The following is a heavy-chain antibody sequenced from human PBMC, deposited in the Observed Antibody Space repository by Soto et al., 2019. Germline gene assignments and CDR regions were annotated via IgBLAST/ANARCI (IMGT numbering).Heavy chain of an antibody. CDR3: ASYGGNAAYSFDY. CDR2: IYYSGST. V-gene: IGHV4-59*01. D-gene: IGHD4-17*01. Sequence: QVQLQESGPGLVKPSETLSLTCTVSGGSISSYYWSWIRQPPGKGLECIGYIYYSGSTNYNPSLKSRVTISVDTAKNQCSLKLSSVTAADTAVYYCASYGGNAAYSFDYWGQGTLVTVSS. CDR1: GGSISSYY. J-gene: IGHJ4*02.